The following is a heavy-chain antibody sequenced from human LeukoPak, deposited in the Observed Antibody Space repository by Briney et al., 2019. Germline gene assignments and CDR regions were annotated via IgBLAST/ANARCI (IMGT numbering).Heavy chain of an antibody. J-gene: IGHJ5*01. CDR2: IYGSGSR. CDR1: GGSISSYI. CDR3: ARVDYYICLDS. D-gene: IGHD1-26*01. V-gene: IGHV4-4*07. Sequence: SDTLSLTCAVSGGSISSYIWNWIRPPPAKGLQCIGRIYGSGSRHYNPSLQRQVTMSVDTSKSQFSLSLISVTAADTAVYYCARVDYYICLDSWGQGSLVTVSS.